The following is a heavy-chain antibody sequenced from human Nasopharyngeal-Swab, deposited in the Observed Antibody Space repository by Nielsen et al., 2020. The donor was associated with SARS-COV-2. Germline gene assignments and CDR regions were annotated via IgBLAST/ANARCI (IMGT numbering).Heavy chain of an antibody. J-gene: IGHJ6*02. D-gene: IGHD6-13*01. V-gene: IGHV3-7*01. Sequence: GGSLRLSCAASGFTFSSYWMTWGRQAPGKGLEWVANIKHDGSAKYYVDSVKGRFTISRDNAKNSLYLQMNSLRAEDTAVYYCARDSDIPYSGYGMDVWGQGTTVTVSS. CDR2: IKHDGSAK. CDR3: ARDSDIPYSGYGMDV. CDR1: GFTFSSYW.